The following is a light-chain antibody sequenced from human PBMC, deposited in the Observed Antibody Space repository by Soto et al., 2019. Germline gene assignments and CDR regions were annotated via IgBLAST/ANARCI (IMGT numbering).Light chain of an antibody. CDR1: QGISNY. J-gene: IGKJ1*01. Sequence: DIPMTQSPSSLSASVGDRVTIACRASQGISNYLVWYQQKPGKVPKPLIYAASTLQSGVPSRFSGSGSGTDFTLTISSLQPDDFATYYCQKYNGDQWAFGQGTRVEIK. V-gene: IGKV1-27*01. CDR2: AAS. CDR3: QKYNGDQWA.